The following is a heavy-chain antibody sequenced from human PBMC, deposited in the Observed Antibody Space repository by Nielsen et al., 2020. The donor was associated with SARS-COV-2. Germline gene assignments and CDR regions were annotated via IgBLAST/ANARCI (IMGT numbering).Heavy chain of an antibody. J-gene: IGHJ3*02. Sequence: GESLKISCAASGFTVSSNYMSWVRQAPGKGLEWVSVIYSGGSTYYADSVKGRFTISRDNSKNTLHLQMNSLRAEDTAVYYCASEDYDSSGGAFDIWGQGTMVTVSS. CDR3: ASEDYDSSGGAFDI. CDR1: GFTVSSNY. CDR2: IYSGGST. V-gene: IGHV3-53*01. D-gene: IGHD3-22*01.